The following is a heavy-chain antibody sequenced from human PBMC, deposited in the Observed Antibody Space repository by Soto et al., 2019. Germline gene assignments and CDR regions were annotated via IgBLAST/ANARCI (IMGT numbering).Heavy chain of an antibody. CDR1: GGSISSYY. J-gene: IGHJ6*03. Sequence: QMQLQESGPGLVKPSETLSLTCTVSGGSISSYYWSWIRQPPGKGLEWIGYIFYTGSTNYNPSLKSRVLISVDTSKNQFSLMLRSVTAADTAIYYCARQDGYYYYIDVWGKGTTVTVSS. V-gene: IGHV4-59*08. CDR2: IFYTGST. CDR3: ARQDGYYYYIDV.